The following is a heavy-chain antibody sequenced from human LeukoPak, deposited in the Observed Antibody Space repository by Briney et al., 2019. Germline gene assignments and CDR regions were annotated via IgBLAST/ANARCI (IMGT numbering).Heavy chain of an antibody. CDR1: GFTFSSYT. CDR3: ARDANFGYDAFDI. J-gene: IGHJ3*02. V-gene: IGHV3-30-3*01. D-gene: IGHD3-10*01. CDR2: ISYDGSNK. Sequence: GGSLRLSCAASGFTFSSYTMHWVRQAPGQGLEWVAVISYDGSNKYYADSVKGRFTISGDTSKNTLYLQVNSLRVEDTAIYYCARDANFGYDAFDIWGQGTMVIVSS.